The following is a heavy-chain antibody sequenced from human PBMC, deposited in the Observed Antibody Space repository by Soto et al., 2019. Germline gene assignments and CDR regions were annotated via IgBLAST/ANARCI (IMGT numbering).Heavy chain of an antibody. CDR2: TSYDGNNK. J-gene: IGHJ6*02. CDR1: EFAFSSYT. D-gene: IGHD6-19*01. CDR3: ARGPVDGRGRTGGIVDV. V-gene: IGHV3-30-3*01. Sequence: QVQLVESGGGVVQPGGSLRLSCAASEFAFSSYTMHWVRQAPGKGLEWVAVTSYDGNNKYYADAVKGRFTISRDNSRNTLYLQMNSLRGEDTAVYYCARGPVDGRGRTGGIVDVWGQGTTVTVSS.